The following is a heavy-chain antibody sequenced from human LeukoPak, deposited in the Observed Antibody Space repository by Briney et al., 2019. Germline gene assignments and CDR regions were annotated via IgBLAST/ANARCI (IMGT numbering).Heavy chain of an antibody. CDR3: ARERGGFCSGTSCYKAFDI. V-gene: IGHV3-7*01. CDR1: GFTFSSYW. Sequence: GGSLRLSCAASGFTFSSYWMTWVRQAPGKGLEWVANIKQDGSEKYYVDSVKGRFTISRDSANNSLYLQLNSLRAEDTAVYYYARERGGFCSGTSCYKAFDIWGQGTMVTVSS. D-gene: IGHD2-2*02. CDR2: IKQDGSEK. J-gene: IGHJ3*02.